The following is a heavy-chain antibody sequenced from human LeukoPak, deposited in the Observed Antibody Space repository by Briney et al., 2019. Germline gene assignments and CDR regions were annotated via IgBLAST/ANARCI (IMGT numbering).Heavy chain of an antibody. J-gene: IGHJ4*02. CDR1: AFTFSNYA. CDR3: AKEMRYQLRPKPFDY. D-gene: IGHD2-2*01. V-gene: IGHV3-23*01. Sequence: GESLRLSCAASAFTFSNYAMSWVRQAPGKGLEWVSGISGSGGSTYYADSVKGRFSISRDNSKNTMYLQMNSLRAEDTAVYYCAKEMRYQLRPKPFDYWGQGTLVTVSS. CDR2: ISGSGGST.